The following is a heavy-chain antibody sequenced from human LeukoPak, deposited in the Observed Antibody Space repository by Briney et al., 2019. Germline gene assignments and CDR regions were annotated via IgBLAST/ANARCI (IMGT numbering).Heavy chain of an antibody. D-gene: IGHD1-26*01. CDR3: ARDRGSGSPKYFQH. J-gene: IGHJ1*01. V-gene: IGHV1-18*01. CDR2: ISAYNGNT. Sequence: ASVKVSCKASGGTFSSYSISWVRQAPGQGLEWMGWISAYNGNTNYAQKLQGRVTMTIDTSTSTAYMELRSLRSDDTAVYYCARDRGSGSPKYFQHWGQGTLVTVSS. CDR1: GGTFSSYS.